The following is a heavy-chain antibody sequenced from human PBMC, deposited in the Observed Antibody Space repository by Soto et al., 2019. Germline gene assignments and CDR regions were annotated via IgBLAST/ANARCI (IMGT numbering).Heavy chain of an antibody. CDR3: AKVPTVVTALSGAFDI. V-gene: IGHV3-23*01. D-gene: IGHD2-21*02. CDR2: ISRSGDNT. Sequence: GGSLRLSCAASGFTLNNYAISWVRQAPGKGLQWVSTISRSGDNTYYADSVKGRFTLSRDNSKNTLYLQMNSLRAEDTAVYYCAKVPTVVTALSGAFDIWGQGKMVTVSS. CDR1: GFTLNNYA. J-gene: IGHJ3*02.